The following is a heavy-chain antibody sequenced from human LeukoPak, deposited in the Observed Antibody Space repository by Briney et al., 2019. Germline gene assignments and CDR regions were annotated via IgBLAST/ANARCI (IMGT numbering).Heavy chain of an antibody. CDR1: GYTFTSYG. CDR2: ISSNSDNT. CDR3: ARDWGSIKVIADY. Sequence: ASVHVSCKATGYTFTSYGISWVRQAPGHGLGWMGWISSNSDNTNYAQKLQGRVTMTTDTSTSTAYMELRSLRSDDTALYFRARDWGSIKVIADYWGQGTLVTVSS. D-gene: IGHD7-27*01. J-gene: IGHJ4*02. V-gene: IGHV1-18*01.